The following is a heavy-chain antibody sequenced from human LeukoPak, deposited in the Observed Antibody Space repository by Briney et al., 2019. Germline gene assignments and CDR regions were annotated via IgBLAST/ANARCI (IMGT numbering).Heavy chain of an antibody. D-gene: IGHD5-18*01. CDR1: GGSISSGSYY. CDR2: IYTSGST. Sequence: SQTLSLTCTVSGGSISSGSYYWSWIRQPAGKGLEWIGRIYTSGSTNYNPSLESRVTISVDTPKNQFSLKLSSVAAADADVEYCARWYTAMVGFGYWGQGTLVTVSS. V-gene: IGHV4-61*02. CDR3: ARWYTAMVGFGY. J-gene: IGHJ4*02.